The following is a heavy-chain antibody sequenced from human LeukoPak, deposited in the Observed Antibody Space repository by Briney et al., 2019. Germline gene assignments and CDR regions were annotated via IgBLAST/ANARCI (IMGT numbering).Heavy chain of an antibody. CDR3: ARDYSGSSWYDY. CDR2: INWNGGST. V-gene: IGHV3-20*04. J-gene: IGHJ4*02. CDR1: GFTFSSYG. Sequence: GGSLRLSCAASGFTFSSYGMSWVRQAPGKGLEWVSGINWNGGSTGYADSVKGRFTISRDNAKNSLYLQMNSLRAEDTALYYCARDYSGSSWYDYWGQGTLVTVSS. D-gene: IGHD6-13*01.